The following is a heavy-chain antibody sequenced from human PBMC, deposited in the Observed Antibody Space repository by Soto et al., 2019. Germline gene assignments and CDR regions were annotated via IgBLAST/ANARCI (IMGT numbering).Heavy chain of an antibody. J-gene: IGHJ4*02. CDR3: ARVVGSNHYYFDS. D-gene: IGHD4-4*01. CDR2: IYYSGST. V-gene: IGHV4-59*01. Sequence: ETLSLTCTVSGGSISSYYWSWIRQPPGKGLAWIGYIYYSGSTNYNPSLKSRVTISVDTSKNQFSLKLSSVTAADTAVYYCARVVGSNHYYFDSWGQGTLFTVSS. CDR1: GGSISSYY.